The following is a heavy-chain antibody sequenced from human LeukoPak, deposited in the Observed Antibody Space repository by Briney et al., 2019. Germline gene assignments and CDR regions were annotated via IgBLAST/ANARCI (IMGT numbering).Heavy chain of an antibody. CDR1: GYTFTSYG. CDR3: ARDQIFYDYVWGSYRPRSSFDY. Sequence: ASVKVSCKASGYTFTSYGISWVRQAPGQGLEWMGWISAYNGNTNYAQKLQGRVTMTTDTSTRTAYMELRSLRSDDTAVYYCARDQIFYDYVWGSYRPRSSFDYWGQGTLVTVSS. J-gene: IGHJ4*02. D-gene: IGHD3-16*02. CDR2: ISAYNGNT. V-gene: IGHV1-18*01.